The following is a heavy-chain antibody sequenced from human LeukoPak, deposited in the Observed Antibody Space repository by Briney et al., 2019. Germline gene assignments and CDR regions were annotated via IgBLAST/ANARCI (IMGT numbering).Heavy chain of an antibody. CDR2: INAGNGNT. CDR3: ARGAPRIAAAGSFDY. D-gene: IGHD6-13*01. J-gene: IGHJ4*02. Sequence: ASVKVSCKASGYTFTSYAMHWVRQAPGQRLEWMGWINAGNGNTKYSQKFQGRVTITRDTSASTAYMELSSLRSEDTAVYYCARGAPRIAAAGSFDYWGQGTLVTVSS. CDR1: GYTFTSYA. V-gene: IGHV1-3*01.